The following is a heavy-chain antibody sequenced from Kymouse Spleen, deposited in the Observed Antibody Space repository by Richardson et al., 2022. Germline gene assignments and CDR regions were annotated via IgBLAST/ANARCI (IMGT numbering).Heavy chain of an antibody. CDR2: IYYSGST. CDR3: ARGDGGNYYYYYGMDV. Sequence: QVQLQESGPGLVKPSQTLSLTCTVSGGSISSGGYYWSWIRQHPGKGLEWIGYIYYSGSTYYNPSLKSRVTISVDTSKNQFSLKLSSVTAADTAVYYCARGDGGNYYYYYGMDVWGQGTTVTVSS. J-gene: IGHJ6*02. D-gene: IGHD4-23*01. V-gene: IGHV4-31*03. CDR1: GGSISSGGYY.